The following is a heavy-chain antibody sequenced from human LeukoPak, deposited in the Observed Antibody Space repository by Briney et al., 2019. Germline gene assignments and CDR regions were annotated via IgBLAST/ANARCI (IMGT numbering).Heavy chain of an antibody. Sequence: SETLSLTCTVSGCSISSSIYYWGWIRQPPGKGLEWIGSIYYSGSTYYNPSLKSRVTISVDTSKNQFSLKLSSVTAADTAVYYCARQGVYYYDSSGYYEYWGQGALVTVSS. CDR3: ARQGVYYYDSSGYYEY. D-gene: IGHD3-22*01. CDR2: IYYSGST. V-gene: IGHV4-39*01. J-gene: IGHJ4*02. CDR1: GCSISSSIYY.